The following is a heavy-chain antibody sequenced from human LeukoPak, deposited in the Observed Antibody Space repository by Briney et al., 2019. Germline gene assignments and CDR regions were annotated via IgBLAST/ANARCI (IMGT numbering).Heavy chain of an antibody. J-gene: IGHJ4*02. V-gene: IGHV4-59*08. CDR2: IYHSGST. Sequence: SETLSLTCTVSGGSISSYYWSWIRQPPGKGLEWIGHIYHSGSTYYNPSLKSRVTISVDTSKNQFSLKLSSVTAADTAVYYCARTVAGTRGPFDYWGQGTLVTVSS. CDR1: GGSISSYY. CDR3: ARTVAGTRGPFDY. D-gene: IGHD6-19*01.